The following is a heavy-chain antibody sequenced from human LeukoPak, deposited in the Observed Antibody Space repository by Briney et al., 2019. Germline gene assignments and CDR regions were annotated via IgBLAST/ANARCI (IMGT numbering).Heavy chain of an antibody. CDR1: GFTFSSYG. Sequence: PGRSLRLSCAASGFTFSSYGMHWVRQAPGKGLEWVAVIWYDGNNKYYADSVKGRFTISRDNSKNTLYLQMNSLKTEDTAVYYCTRDIPKTENWGQGNPVSASS. V-gene: IGHV3-33*01. CDR3: TRDIPKTEN. CDR2: IWYDGNNK. J-gene: IGHJ4*02. D-gene: IGHD1-14*01.